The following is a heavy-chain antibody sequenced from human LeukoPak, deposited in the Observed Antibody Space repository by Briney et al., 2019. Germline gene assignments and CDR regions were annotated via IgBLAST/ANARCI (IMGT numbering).Heavy chain of an antibody. J-gene: IGHJ4*02. CDR1: GFTFSSYA. V-gene: IGHV3-23*01. D-gene: IGHD6-13*01. CDR2: ISGSGGST. Sequence: GGSLRLSCAASGFTFSSYAMSWVRQAPGKGLEWVSAISGSGGSTYYADSVKGRFTISRDNSKNTLYLQMNSLRAEDTAVYCCAKDKSIAAAGTLDYWGQGTLVTVSS. CDR3: AKDKSIAAAGTLDY.